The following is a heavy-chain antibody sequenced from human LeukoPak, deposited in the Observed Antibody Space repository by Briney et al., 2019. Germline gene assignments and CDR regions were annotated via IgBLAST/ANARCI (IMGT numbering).Heavy chain of an antibody. V-gene: IGHV4-59*01. CDR1: GGSISGYY. CDR3: ARGVGSGWSDY. CDR2: VSSTGST. D-gene: IGHD6-19*01. Sequence: SETLSLTCTVSGGSISGYYWTWIRQSPGKGLEWIGYVSSTGSTNYTPSLKSRVTISIDTSKSQFSLMLTSVTAADTAVYYCARGVGSGWSDYWGQGTLVTVTS. J-gene: IGHJ4*02.